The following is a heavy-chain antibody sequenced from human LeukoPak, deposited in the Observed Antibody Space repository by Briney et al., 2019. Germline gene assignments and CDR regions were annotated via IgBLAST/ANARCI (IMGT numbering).Heavy chain of an antibody. Sequence: GGSLRLSCAASRFTFSSYSMNWVRQAPGKGLEWVSSISSSGSYIYHADSVKGRFTISRDNAKNSLYLQMNSLRAEDTAVYYCAKVPVPPYYYDSSGYYLGWSPHDAFDIWGQGTMVTVSS. CDR1: RFTFSSYS. CDR3: AKVPVPPYYYDSSGYYLGWSPHDAFDI. J-gene: IGHJ3*02. D-gene: IGHD3-22*01. CDR2: ISSSGSYI. V-gene: IGHV3-21*04.